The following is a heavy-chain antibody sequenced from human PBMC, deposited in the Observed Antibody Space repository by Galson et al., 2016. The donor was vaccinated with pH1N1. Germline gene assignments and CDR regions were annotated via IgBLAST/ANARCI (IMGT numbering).Heavy chain of an antibody. Sequence: TLSLTCSVSGGFFGRVCVCCVWIRQPAWSVLEWGGCIYAAGWSNFCPPLKSPVTISLDTSKNQISLKLSSVTAADTAVYYCARVGLGGPFDSWGQGTPVTVSS. V-gene: IGHV4-61*02. CDR3: ARVGLGGPFDS. D-gene: IGHD3-16*01. CDR2: IYAAGWS. J-gene: IGHJ4*02. CDR1: GGFFGRVCVC.